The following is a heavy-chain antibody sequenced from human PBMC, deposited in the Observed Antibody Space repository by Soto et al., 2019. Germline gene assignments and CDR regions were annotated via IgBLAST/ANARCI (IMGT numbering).Heavy chain of an antibody. CDR1: GGSISCSSYY. CDR2: IYYSGST. J-gene: IGHJ6*02. V-gene: IGHV4-39*01. CDR3: ARSIVIAYYYYGMDV. D-gene: IGHD3-16*02. Sequence: SETLSLTCTVSGGSISCSSYYWGWIRQPPGKGLEWIGIIYYSGSTYYNPSLKSRVTISVDTSKNQFSLKLSSVTAADTAVYYCARSIVIAYYYYGMDVWGQGTTVTVSS.